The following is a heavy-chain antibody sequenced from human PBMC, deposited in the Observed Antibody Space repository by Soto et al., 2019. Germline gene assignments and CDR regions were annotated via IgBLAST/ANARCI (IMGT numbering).Heavy chain of an antibody. J-gene: IGHJ6*02. CDR1: GFTFSGSD. CDR2: IRSKTNNYAT. Sequence: GGSLRLSCAASGFTFSGSDIHWVRQASGKGLEWVGRIRSKTNNYATSYGPPVRGRFSISRDDSDNTASLQMSNLKTEDTAVYYCSRHQEGRRMVFYGMDIWGQGTTVTVSS. D-gene: IGHD2-8*01. CDR3: SRHQEGRRMVFYGMDI. V-gene: IGHV3-73*01.